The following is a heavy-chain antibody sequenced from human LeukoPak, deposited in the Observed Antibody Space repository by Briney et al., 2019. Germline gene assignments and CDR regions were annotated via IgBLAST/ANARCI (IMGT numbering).Heavy chain of an antibody. CDR3: AKCWGLGYYYYYYMDV. J-gene: IGHJ6*03. CDR1: GFTFNSYG. Sequence: GGSLRLSCAASGFTFNSYGMHWVRQAPGKGLEWVAFIRYDGSNKYYVDCVEGRFTASRDNFKNTLYLQMNSLRGEDTAVYYCAKCWGLGYYYYYYMDVWGKGTTVTVSS. V-gene: IGHV3-30*02. CDR2: IRYDGSNK. D-gene: IGHD3-16*01.